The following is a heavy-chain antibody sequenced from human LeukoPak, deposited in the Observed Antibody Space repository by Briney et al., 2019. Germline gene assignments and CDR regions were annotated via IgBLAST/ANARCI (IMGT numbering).Heavy chain of an antibody. V-gene: IGHV4-59*01. CDR1: GGSISSYY. CDR3: ARAPRPEMIVSVFSAFDI. D-gene: IGHD3-22*01. Sequence: SETLSLTCTVSGGSISSYYCSWIRQPPGKGLEWIGYIYYSGSTNYNPSLKSRVTISVDTSKNQFSLKLSSVTAADTAVYYCARAPRPEMIVSVFSAFDIWGQGTSVTVSS. CDR2: IYYSGST. J-gene: IGHJ3*02.